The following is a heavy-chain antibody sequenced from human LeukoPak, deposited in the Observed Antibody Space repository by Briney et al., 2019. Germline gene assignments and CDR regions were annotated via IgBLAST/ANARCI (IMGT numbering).Heavy chain of an antibody. Sequence: SGGSLRPSCAASGFTFSSYSMNWVRQAPGKGLEWVSSISSSSSYIYYADSVKGRFTISRDNAKNSLYLQMNSLRAEDTAVYYCARDPGVGCGGDCYHPVAFDIWGQGTMVTVSS. V-gene: IGHV3-21*01. J-gene: IGHJ3*02. D-gene: IGHD2-21*02. CDR2: ISSSSSYI. CDR1: GFTFSSYS. CDR3: ARDPGVGCGGDCYHPVAFDI.